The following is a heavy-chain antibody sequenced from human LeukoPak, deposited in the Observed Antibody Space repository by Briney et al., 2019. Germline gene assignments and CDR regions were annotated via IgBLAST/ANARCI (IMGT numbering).Heavy chain of an antibody. CDR2: TYYSGST. CDR3: AKPPYDSSGYYIT. Sequence: SETLSLTCAVSGGSISSSSYYWGWIRQPPGKGLEWIGSTYYSGSTYYNPSLKSRVTISVDTSKNQFSLKLSSVTAADTAVYYCAKPPYDSSGYYITWGQGTLVTVSS. V-gene: IGHV4-39*07. J-gene: IGHJ5*02. CDR1: GGSISSSSYY. D-gene: IGHD3-22*01.